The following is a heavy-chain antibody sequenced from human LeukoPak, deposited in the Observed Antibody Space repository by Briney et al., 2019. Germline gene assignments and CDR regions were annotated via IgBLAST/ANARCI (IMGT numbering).Heavy chain of an antibody. CDR1: GGTFSSYA. CDR2: IIPIFGTA. J-gene: IGHJ6*02. D-gene: IGHD2-21*01. Sequence: GSSVKVSCKASGGTFSSYAISWVRQAPGQGLEWMGGIIPIFGTANYAQKFQGRVTITADESTSTAYMELSSLRSEDTAVYYCARVVFPYYYYYGMDVWGQGTTVTVSS. CDR3: ARVVFPYYYYYGMDV. V-gene: IGHV1-69*01.